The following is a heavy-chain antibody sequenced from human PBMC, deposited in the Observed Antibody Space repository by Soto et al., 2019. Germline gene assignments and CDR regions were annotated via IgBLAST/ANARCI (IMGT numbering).Heavy chain of an antibody. D-gene: IGHD3-10*01. CDR1: GFTFSSYA. V-gene: IGHV3-30-3*01. CDR3: ARDRETTAVRAFGL. J-gene: IGHJ3*01. Sequence: QVPLVESGGGVVQPGRSLRLSCAASGFTFSSYAIHWVRQAPGKGLEWVAVVSSDGSSKYYADSVKGRFTISRDNSKNTLYLQLSSLRAEDTAVYYCARDRETTAVRAFGLWGQGTMVTVAS. CDR2: VSSDGSSK.